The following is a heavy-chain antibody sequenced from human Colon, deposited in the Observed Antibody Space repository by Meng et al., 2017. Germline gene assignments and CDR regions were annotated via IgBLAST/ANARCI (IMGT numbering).Heavy chain of an antibody. Sequence: VQLQESGPGLVKPSETLSLTFTVAGGSINNYYWSWILQPPGKGLEWIGYIYYSGTTNYNPSLKSRVTISIDTSKNQFSLKLNSVTAADTAVYYCAGDSSGYNWLDPWGQGTLVTVSS. CDR1: GGSINNYY. CDR3: AGDSSGYNWLDP. CDR2: IYYSGTT. V-gene: IGHV4-59*01. J-gene: IGHJ5*02. D-gene: IGHD6-19*01.